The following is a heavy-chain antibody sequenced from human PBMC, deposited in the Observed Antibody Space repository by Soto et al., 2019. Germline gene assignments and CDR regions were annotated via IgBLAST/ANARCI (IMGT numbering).Heavy chain of an antibody. Sequence: SVTLCVTCAVDGGYFRGYCWSWIRQPPGKGLEWIGEINHRGSTNHNPSLKSRVTISVDTSKNQFSLKLSSVTAADTAVYYCERLYDFWSGYYLNCFDYWGQGILVTVSS. V-gene: IGHV4-34*01. CDR1: GGYFRGYC. CDR3: ERLYDFWSGYYLNCFDY. D-gene: IGHD3-3*01. J-gene: IGHJ4*02. CDR2: INHRGST.